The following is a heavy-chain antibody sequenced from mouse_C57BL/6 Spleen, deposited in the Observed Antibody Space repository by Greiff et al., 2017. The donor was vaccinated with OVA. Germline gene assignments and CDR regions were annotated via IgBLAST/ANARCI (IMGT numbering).Heavy chain of an antibody. Sequence: QVQLQQPGAELVRPGTSVKLSCKASGYTFTSYWMHWVKQRPGQGLEWIGVIDPSDSYTNYNQKFKGKATLTIDTSSSTAYMQLSSLTSEDSAVYYCARGDSFDDWGKGTTLTVSS. D-gene: IGHD2-12*01. V-gene: IGHV1-59*01. CDR1: GYTFTSYW. J-gene: IGHJ2*01. CDR2: IDPSDSYT. CDR3: ARGDSFDD.